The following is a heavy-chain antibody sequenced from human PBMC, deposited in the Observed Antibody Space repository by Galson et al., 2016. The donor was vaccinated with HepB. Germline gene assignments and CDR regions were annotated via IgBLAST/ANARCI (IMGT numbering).Heavy chain of an antibody. D-gene: IGHD6-19*01. V-gene: IGHV3-30*18. CDR3: AKSTSGQTILDYFDY. J-gene: IGHJ4*02. CDR1: GFTFRTQS. CDR2: ISHDGSNT. Sequence: SLRLSCAATGFTFRTQSMNWVRQAPGKGLEWVAVISHDGSNTYSADSVKGRFTISRDNPANTVYLQMNSLRAADTAVYYCAKSTSGQTILDYFDYWGQGTLVTVSS.